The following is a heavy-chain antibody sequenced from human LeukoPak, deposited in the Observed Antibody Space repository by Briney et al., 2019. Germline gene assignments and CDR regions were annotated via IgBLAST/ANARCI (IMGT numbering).Heavy chain of an antibody. CDR3: ARDRQIPRIAVAGLDNWFDP. V-gene: IGHV3-74*01. CDR2: INSDGSST. J-gene: IGHJ5*02. D-gene: IGHD6-19*01. Sequence: GGSLRLSCAASGFTFSSYWMHWVRQAPGKGLVWVSRINSDGSSTSYADSVKGRFTISRDNAKNTLYLQMNSLRAEDTAVYYCARDRQIPRIAVAGLDNWFDPWGQGTLVTVSS. CDR1: GFTFSSYW.